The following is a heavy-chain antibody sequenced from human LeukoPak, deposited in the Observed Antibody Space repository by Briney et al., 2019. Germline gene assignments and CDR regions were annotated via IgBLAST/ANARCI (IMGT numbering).Heavy chain of an antibody. CDR3: AKEDPKYYYYGMDV. V-gene: IGHV3-30*18. CDR2: VSSDGGTK. Sequence: GGSLRLSCTASKFTFSNYGMQWVRQAPGKGLEWVAVVSSDGGTKYYADSVKGRFTISRDNSKNTMYLQMNSLRAEDTAVYYCAKEDPKYYYYGMDVWGQGTTVTVSS. J-gene: IGHJ6*02. CDR1: KFTFSNYG.